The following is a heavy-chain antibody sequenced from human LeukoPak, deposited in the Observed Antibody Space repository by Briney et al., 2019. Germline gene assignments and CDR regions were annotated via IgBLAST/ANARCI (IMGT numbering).Heavy chain of an antibody. CDR2: IYYFGST. CDR3: ATTHYCSGGICRERGVGY. J-gene: IGHJ4*02. D-gene: IGHD2-15*01. V-gene: IGHV4-59*08. Sequence: SETLPLTCPDCLGSISRYFWSWLRQPAGRGRDGIGYIYYFGSTNYNPSLKSRVTIAVDTSKTLFSLKLSCVTAADTAVYYCATTHYCSGGICRERGVGYWGQGNLVTVSS. CDR1: LGSISRYF.